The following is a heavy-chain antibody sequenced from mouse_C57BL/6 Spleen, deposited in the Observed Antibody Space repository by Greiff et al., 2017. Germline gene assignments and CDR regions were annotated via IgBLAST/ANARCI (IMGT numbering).Heavy chain of an antibody. CDR2: IYPGGGNT. Sequence: QVQLQQPGAELVKPGASVKMSCKASGYTFTSYWITWVKQRPGQGLEWIGDIYPGGGNTNYNEKFKSKATLTVDTSSSTAYMQLSSLTSEDAAVYYCARRTTVGGFACWGQGTLVTVSA. V-gene: IGHV1-55*01. CDR3: ARRTTVGGFAC. D-gene: IGHD1-1*01. J-gene: IGHJ3*01. CDR1: GYTFTSYW.